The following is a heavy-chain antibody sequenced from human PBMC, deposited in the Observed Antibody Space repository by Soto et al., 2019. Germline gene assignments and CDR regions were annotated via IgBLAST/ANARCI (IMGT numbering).Heavy chain of an antibody. CDR2: IYYSGST. V-gene: IGHV4-59*08. D-gene: IGHD3-10*01. CDR1: GGSISSYY. Sequence: SETLSLTCTVSGGSISSYYWSWIRQPPGKGLEWIGYIYYSGSTNYNPSLKSRVTISVDTSKNQFSLKLSSVTAADTAVYYCARHGKGSWDFGELSLIRFDYWGQGTLVTVSS. CDR3: ARHGKGSWDFGELSLIRFDY. J-gene: IGHJ4*02.